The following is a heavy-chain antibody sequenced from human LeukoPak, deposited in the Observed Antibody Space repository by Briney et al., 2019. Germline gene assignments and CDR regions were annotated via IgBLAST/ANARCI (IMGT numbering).Heavy chain of an antibody. CDR2: IIPIFGTA. J-gene: IGHJ4*02. CDR3: ARAIPQAYRDYAPVYFDY. V-gene: IGHV1-69*13. D-gene: IGHD3-16*01. CDR1: GGTFSSYA. Sequence: SVKVSCKASGGTFSSYAISWVRQAPGQGLEWMGGIIPIFGTANYAQKFQGRVTITADESTSTAYMELSSLRSEDTAVYYCARAIPQAYRDYAPVYFDYWGRGTLVTVSS.